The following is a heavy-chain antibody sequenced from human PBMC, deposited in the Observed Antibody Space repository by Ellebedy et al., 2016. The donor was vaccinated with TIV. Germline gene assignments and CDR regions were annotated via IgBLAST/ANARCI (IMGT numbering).Heavy chain of an antibody. D-gene: IGHD1-14*01. Sequence: GESLKISCAASGFTFSSYGMHWVRQAPGKGLEWVAVIWYDGSNKYYADSVKGRFTISRDNSKNTLYLQMNSLRAEDTAVYYCARESRRGTLLNWFDPWGQGTLVTVSS. CDR3: ARESRRGTLLNWFDP. V-gene: IGHV3-33*08. J-gene: IGHJ5*02. CDR1: GFTFSSYG. CDR2: IWYDGSNK.